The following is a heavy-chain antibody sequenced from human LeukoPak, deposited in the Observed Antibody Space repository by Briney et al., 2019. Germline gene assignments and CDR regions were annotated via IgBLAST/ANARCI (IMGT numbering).Heavy chain of an antibody. CDR1: GFTFSSCG. J-gene: IGHJ4*02. CDR3: ARGGDGSGSLGQFDY. CDR2: IRYDGSNK. V-gene: IGHV3-30*02. Sequence: GGSLRLSCAASGFTFSSCGMHWVRQAPGKGLEWVAFIRYDGSNKYYADSVKGRFTISRDNSKNTLYLQMNSLRAEDTAVYYCARGGDGSGSLGQFDYWGQGTLVTVSS. D-gene: IGHD3-10*01.